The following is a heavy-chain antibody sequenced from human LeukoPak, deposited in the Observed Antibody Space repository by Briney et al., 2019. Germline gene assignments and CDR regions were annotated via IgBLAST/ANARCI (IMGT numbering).Heavy chain of an antibody. CDR1: GYDFKTSG. V-gene: IGHV1-18*01. J-gene: IGHJ4*02. CDR2: ISGYTGDT. D-gene: IGHD3-16*01. Sequence: ASVKVSCKTSGYDFKTSGISWVRQAPGQGLEWVGWISGYTGDTHYAKRFQGRLTLTTDTSTSVAYLELSTLRSDDTALYFCAKDVGDSLAGPWFFQFWGQGTLVTLSS. CDR3: AKDVGDSLAGPWFFQF.